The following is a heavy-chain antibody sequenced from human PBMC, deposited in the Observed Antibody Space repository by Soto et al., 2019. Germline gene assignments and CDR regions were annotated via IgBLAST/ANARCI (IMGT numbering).Heavy chain of an antibody. Sequence: QVQLVQSGAEVRKPGASVKVSCKASGYTFTSYDINWVRQATGQGLEWMGWMNPNSGNTGYAQKFQGRVTMTRNTSISTAYMELSSLRSEDTAVYYCARGSYYYGSGSLDYYFDYWGQGTLVTVSS. CDR1: GYTFTSYD. CDR3: ARGSYYYGSGSLDYYFDY. J-gene: IGHJ4*02. CDR2: MNPNSGNT. D-gene: IGHD3-10*01. V-gene: IGHV1-8*01.